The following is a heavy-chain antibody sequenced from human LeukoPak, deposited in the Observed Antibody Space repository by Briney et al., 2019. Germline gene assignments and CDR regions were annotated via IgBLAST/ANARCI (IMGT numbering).Heavy chain of an antibody. Sequence: PSETLSLTCTVSGGSITNYYWTWIRQPPGKGLEWIGYIHYSGSTNYNPSLKSRVTISVDTSKNQFSLKLSSVTAADTAVYYCARASVTYYYYYYMDVWGKGTTVTVSS. CDR2: IHYSGST. D-gene: IGHD4-11*01. V-gene: IGHV4-59*01. CDR1: GGSITNYY. CDR3: ARASVTYYYYYYMDV. J-gene: IGHJ6*03.